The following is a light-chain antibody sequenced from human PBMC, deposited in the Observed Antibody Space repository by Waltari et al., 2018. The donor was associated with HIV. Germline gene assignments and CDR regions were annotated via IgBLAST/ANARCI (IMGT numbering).Light chain of an antibody. CDR1: SSNIGYNY. Sequence: QSVLTQPPSVSATPGQKVTISCSGSSSNIGYNYVFWYQQLPGTAPKLLIYDNNKRPSGIPDRFSGSKSGTSATLGITGLQTGDEADYYCATWDSGLSAVVFGGGTKLIVL. J-gene: IGLJ2*01. CDR3: ATWDSGLSAVV. V-gene: IGLV1-51*01. CDR2: DNN.